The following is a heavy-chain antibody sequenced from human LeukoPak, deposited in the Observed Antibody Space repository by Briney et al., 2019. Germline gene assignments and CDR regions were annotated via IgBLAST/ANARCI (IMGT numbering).Heavy chain of an antibody. Sequence: GESLRLSCAASGFTFSSFWIHWVRQPPGKGLVWVSRINSDESSTTYADSVKGRFTISRDNAKNTVYLQMNSLRAEDTAVYYCARGWDGYSYGIWGQGTLVTVSS. CDR3: ARGWDGYSYGI. D-gene: IGHD5-18*01. CDR1: GFTFSSFW. J-gene: IGHJ4*02. V-gene: IGHV3-74*01. CDR2: INSDESST.